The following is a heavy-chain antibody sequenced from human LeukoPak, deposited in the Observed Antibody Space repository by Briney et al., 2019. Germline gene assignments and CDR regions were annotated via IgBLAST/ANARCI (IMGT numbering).Heavy chain of an antibody. CDR2: IWYDGRNK. Sequence: PGRSLRLSCAASGFTFSSYGMHWVRQAPGKGLEGVAVIWYDGRNKYYADSVKGRFTISRDNSKNTLYLQMNSLRAEDTAVYYCAKDFAMATISWGQGTLVTVSS. CDR3: AKDFAMATIS. V-gene: IGHV3-33*06. J-gene: IGHJ4*02. CDR1: GFTFSSYG. D-gene: IGHD5-24*01.